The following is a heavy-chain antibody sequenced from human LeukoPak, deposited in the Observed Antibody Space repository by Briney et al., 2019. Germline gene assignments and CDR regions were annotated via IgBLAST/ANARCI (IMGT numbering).Heavy chain of an antibody. Sequence: GGSLRLSCAASGFTFSGYGMHWVRQAPGKGLEWVAVIWYDGSNKYYADSVKGRFTISRDNSKNTLYLQMNSLRAEDTAVYYCAKDGGTNDFDYWGQGTLVTVSS. CDR2: IWYDGSNK. CDR3: AKDGGTNDFDY. D-gene: IGHD1-1*01. J-gene: IGHJ4*02. CDR1: GFTFSGYG. V-gene: IGHV3-33*06.